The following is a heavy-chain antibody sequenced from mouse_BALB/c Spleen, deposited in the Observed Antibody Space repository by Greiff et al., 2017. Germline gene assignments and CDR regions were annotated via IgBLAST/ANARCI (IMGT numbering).Heavy chain of an antibody. CDR2: IDTSDSYN. V-gene: IGHV1-69*01. D-gene: IGHD1-1*01. CDR1: GYTFTDYW. CDR3: ASYYDGSSYGGCAY. J-gene: IGHJ3*01. Sequence: QVQLQQPGAELVMPGASVKMSCKASGYTFTDYWMHWVKQRPGQGLEWIGSIDTSDSYNSYNQKFKGKATLTVYESSSTAYMQLSSLTSEDSAVYYCASYYDGSSYGGCAYWGQGTLVTVSA.